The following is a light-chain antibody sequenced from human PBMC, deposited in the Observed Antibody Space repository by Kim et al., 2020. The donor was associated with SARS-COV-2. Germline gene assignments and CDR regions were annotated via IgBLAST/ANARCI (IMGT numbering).Light chain of an antibody. V-gene: IGKV4-1*01. CDR3: QQYYSTPLT. CDR2: WAS. Sequence: ATSNCKSSQTVLYSSNNKNYLAWFQQTPGQPPKLLIYWASTRESGVPDRFSGSGSGTDFTLTISSLQAEDVAVYYCQQYYSTPLTFGGGTKVDIK. J-gene: IGKJ4*01. CDR1: QTVLYSSNNKNY.